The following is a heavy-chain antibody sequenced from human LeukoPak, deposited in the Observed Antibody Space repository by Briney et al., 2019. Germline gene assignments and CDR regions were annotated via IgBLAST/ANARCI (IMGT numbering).Heavy chain of an antibody. Sequence: ASVKVSCKASGYTFTGYYMHWVRQAPGQGLEWMGRINPNSGGTNYAQKFQGWVTMTRDTSISTAYMELSRLRSDDTAVYYCARATGAAPLYYYYGMDVWGQGTTVTVSS. D-gene: IGHD6-6*01. CDR1: GYTFTGYY. CDR2: INPNSGGT. CDR3: ARATGAAPLYYYYGMDV. V-gene: IGHV1-2*04. J-gene: IGHJ6*02.